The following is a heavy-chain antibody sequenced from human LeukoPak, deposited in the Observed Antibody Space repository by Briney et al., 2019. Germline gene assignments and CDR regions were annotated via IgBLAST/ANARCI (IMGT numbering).Heavy chain of an antibody. D-gene: IGHD6-19*01. CDR2: ISGSGGST. V-gene: IGHV3-23*01. J-gene: IGHJ4*02. Sequence: GGSLRLSCAASGFTFSSYSMNWVRQAPGKGLEWVSAISGSGGSTYYADSVKGRFTISRDNSKNTLYLQMNSLRAEDTAVYYCAKRAPIAVAGSPFDYWGQGTLVTVSS. CDR1: GFTFSSYS. CDR3: AKRAPIAVAGSPFDY.